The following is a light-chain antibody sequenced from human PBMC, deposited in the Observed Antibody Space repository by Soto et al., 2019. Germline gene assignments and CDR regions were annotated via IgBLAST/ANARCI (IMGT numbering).Light chain of an antibody. Sequence: QSALTQPASVSGSPGQSITISCTGTSSDLGTYNLVSWYQHHPGKAPKLMIHEASRRPSGVSNRFSGSKSGNTASLTISGLQTEDEADYYCCAYAGSSTLVFGGGTKVTVL. CDR3: CAYAGSSTLV. V-gene: IGLV2-23*01. CDR1: SSDLGTYNL. J-gene: IGLJ2*01. CDR2: EAS.